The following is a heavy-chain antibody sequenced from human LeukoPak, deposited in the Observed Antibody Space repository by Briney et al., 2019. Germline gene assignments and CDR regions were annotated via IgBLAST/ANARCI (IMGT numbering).Heavy chain of an antibody. Sequence: GGSLRLSCAASGFTFSSYWMSWVRQAPWKGLEWVANIKQDGSEKYYVDSVKGRFTISRDNAKNSLYLQMNSLRAEDTAVYYCARVPNYYDSSGYSHGFDYWGQGTLVTVSS. CDR3: ARVPNYYDSSGYSHGFDY. CDR2: IKQDGSEK. J-gene: IGHJ4*02. D-gene: IGHD3-22*01. CDR1: GFTFSSYW. V-gene: IGHV3-7*01.